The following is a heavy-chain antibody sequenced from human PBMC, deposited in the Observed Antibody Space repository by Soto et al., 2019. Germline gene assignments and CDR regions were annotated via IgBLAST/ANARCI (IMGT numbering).Heavy chain of an antibody. CDR2: ISAYNGNT. CDR3: ARDRKVYSNYLYYYYGMDV. Sequence: PGESLKISCKGSGYSFTSYGISWVRQAPGQGLEWMGWISAYNGNTNYAQKLQGRVTMTTDTSTSTAYMELRSLRSDDTAVYYCARDRKVYSNYLYYYYGMDVWGQGTTVTVSS. V-gene: IGHV1-18*01. D-gene: IGHD4-4*01. CDR1: GYSFTSYG. J-gene: IGHJ6*02.